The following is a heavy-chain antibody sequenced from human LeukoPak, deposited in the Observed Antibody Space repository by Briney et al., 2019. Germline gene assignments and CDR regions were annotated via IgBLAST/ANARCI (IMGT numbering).Heavy chain of an antibody. CDR2: IYHSGST. CDR1: GGSISSYY. J-gene: IGHJ4*02. D-gene: IGHD6-19*01. V-gene: IGHV4-38-2*02. CDR3: ARTPVRYSSGWYGGNYYFDY. Sequence: SETLSLTCTVSGGSISSYYWGWIRQPPGKGLEWIGSIYHSGSTYYNPSLKSRVTISVDTSKNQFSLKLSSVTAADTAVYYCARTPVRYSSGWYGGNYYFDYWGQGTLVTVSS.